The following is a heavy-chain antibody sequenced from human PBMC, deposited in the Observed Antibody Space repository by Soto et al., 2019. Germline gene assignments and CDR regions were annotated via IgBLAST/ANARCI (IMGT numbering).Heavy chain of an antibody. CDR3: ARALIDNWNYYYGMDV. D-gene: IGHD1-1*01. Sequence: PSETLSLTCAVYGGSSSGYYWSWIRQPPGKGLEWIGEINHSGSTNYNPSLKSRVTISVDTSKNQFSLKLSSVTAADTAVYYCARALIDNWNYYYGMDVWGQGTTVTVSS. CDR2: INHSGST. CDR1: GGSSSGYY. J-gene: IGHJ6*02. V-gene: IGHV4-34*01.